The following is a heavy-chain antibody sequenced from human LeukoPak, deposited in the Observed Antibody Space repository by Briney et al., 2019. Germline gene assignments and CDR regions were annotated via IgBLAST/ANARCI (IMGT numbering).Heavy chain of an antibody. CDR3: AREAGTTFRTTTFDS. D-gene: IGHD1-1*01. CDR2: IIPIFNTT. CDR1: ADTFSNYS. V-gene: IGHV1-69*06. J-gene: IGHJ4*02. Sequence: SVKVSCKASADTFSNYSIIWVRQAPGRGLEWMGGIIPIFNTTNYAQKFQGRVTITADKSTNSAYMELSSLRSEDTAVYYCAREAGTTFRTTTFDSWGQGTRVTVSS.